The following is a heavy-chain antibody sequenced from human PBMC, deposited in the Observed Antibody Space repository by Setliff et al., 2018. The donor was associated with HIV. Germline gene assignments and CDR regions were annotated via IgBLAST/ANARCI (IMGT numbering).Heavy chain of an antibody. CDR3: ARQDHSSVNSGSLYAFDV. D-gene: IGHD3-22*01. CDR2: IEPSSGGT. V-gene: IGHV1-2*06. CDR1: GYNFGAYY. Sequence: ASVKVSCKASGYNFGAYYIHWVRQAPGQGLEWMGRIEPSSGGTNYIQKFQGRVTITRDTSIYTVYMELTGLTSDDTAVYYCARQDHSSVNSGSLYAFDVWGQGTMVSVSS. J-gene: IGHJ3*01.